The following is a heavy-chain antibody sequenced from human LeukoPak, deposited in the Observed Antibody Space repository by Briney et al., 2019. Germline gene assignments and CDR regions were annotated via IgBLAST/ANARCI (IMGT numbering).Heavy chain of an antibody. J-gene: IGHJ3*02. D-gene: IGHD3-3*01. V-gene: IGHV3-74*01. CDR3: ARDEDWSGYYGAFDI. Sequence: WGSLRLSCAASGFTFSIYWMHWVRQAPGKGLVWVSRINSDGSSTSYADSVKGRSTISRDNAKNTLYLQMNSLRAEDTAVYYCARDEDWSGYYGAFDIWGQGTMVTVSS. CDR1: GFTFSIYW. CDR2: INSDGSST.